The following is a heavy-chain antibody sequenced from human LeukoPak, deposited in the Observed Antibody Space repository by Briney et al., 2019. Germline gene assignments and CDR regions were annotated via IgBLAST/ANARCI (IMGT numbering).Heavy chain of an antibody. CDR3: VRNDGDNAFDI. CDR1: RFTFSIYS. V-gene: IGHV3-48*01. D-gene: IGHD4-17*01. Sequence: GGSLRLSCAASRFTFSIYSMNWVRQAPGRGLEWVSYISSSSTNIYYKDSVKGRFTISRDNAKNSLYLHMTSLRAEDTAVYYCVRNDGDNAFDIWGQGTMVIVSS. CDR2: ISSSSTNI. J-gene: IGHJ3*02.